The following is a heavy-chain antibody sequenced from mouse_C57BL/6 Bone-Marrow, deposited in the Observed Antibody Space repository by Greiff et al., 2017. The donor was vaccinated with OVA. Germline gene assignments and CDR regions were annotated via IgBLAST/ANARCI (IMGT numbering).Heavy chain of an antibody. CDR2: ISYSGST. Sequence: EVQLQQSGPGMVKPSQSLSLTCTVTGYSITSGYDWHWIRHFPGNKLEWMGYISYSGSTNYNPSLKSRISITHDTSKNHFFLKLNSVTTEDTATYYCARDGDGNAMDYWGQGTSVTVSS. V-gene: IGHV3-1*01. J-gene: IGHJ4*01. CDR1: GYSITSGYD. D-gene: IGHD2-1*01. CDR3: ARDGDGNAMDY.